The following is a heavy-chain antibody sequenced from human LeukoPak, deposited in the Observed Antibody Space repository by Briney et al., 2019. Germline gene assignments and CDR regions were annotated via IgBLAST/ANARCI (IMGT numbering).Heavy chain of an antibody. Sequence: GGSLRLSCAASGFTVSSNEMSWVRQAPGKGLEWVSSISGGSTYYADSRKGRFTISRDNSKNTLYLQMSSLRAEDTAVYYCTKEGKTRNWNYYQAKPVYWGQGTLVTVSS. CDR2: ISGGST. CDR3: TKEGKTRNWNYYQAKPVY. D-gene: IGHD1-7*01. J-gene: IGHJ4*02. CDR1: GFTVSSNE. V-gene: IGHV3-38-3*01.